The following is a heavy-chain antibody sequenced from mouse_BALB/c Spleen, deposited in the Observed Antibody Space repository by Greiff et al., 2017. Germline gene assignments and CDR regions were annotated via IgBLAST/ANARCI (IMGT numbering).Heavy chain of an antibody. CDR2: ILPGSGST. D-gene: IGHD4-1*01. CDR3: ARDWDLAWFAY. J-gene: IGHJ3*01. V-gene: IGHV1-9*01. CDR1: GYTFSSYW. Sequence: QVQLQQSGAELMKPGASVKISCKATGYTFSSYWIEWVKQRPGHGLEWIGEILPGSGSTNYNEKFKGKATFTADTSSNTAYMQLSSLTSEDSAVYYCARDWDLAWFAYWGQGTLVTVSA.